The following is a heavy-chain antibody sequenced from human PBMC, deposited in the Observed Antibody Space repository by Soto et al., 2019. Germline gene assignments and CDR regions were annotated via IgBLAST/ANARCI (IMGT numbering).Heavy chain of an antibody. CDR1: GYTFTGYY. Sequence: GASVKVSCKASGYTFTGYYMHWVRQAPGQGLEWMGWINPNSGGTNYAQKFQGWVTMTRDTSISTAYMELSRLRSDDTAVYYCARDLDTTVMPDSRGDGMDVWGQGTTVTVSS. CDR2: INPNSGGT. V-gene: IGHV1-2*04. D-gene: IGHD4-4*01. CDR3: ARDLDTTVMPDSRGDGMDV. J-gene: IGHJ6*02.